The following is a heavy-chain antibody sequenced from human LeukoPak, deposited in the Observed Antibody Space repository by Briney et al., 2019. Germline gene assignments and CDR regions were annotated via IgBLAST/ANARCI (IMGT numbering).Heavy chain of an antibody. CDR3: AKRLAGYPGLGKAIDA. Sequence: PGGSLRLSCVASGFTFINYAMRWVRQTPGKGLEWVTYIRHDSSDKSYADSVKGRFRISRDNSKNTLYLQMSHLKIEDTAVYHCAKRLAGYPGLGKAIDAWGRGTLVTVYS. V-gene: IGHV3-30*02. CDR2: IRHDSSDK. J-gene: IGHJ5*02. D-gene: IGHD6-25*01. CDR1: GFTFINYA.